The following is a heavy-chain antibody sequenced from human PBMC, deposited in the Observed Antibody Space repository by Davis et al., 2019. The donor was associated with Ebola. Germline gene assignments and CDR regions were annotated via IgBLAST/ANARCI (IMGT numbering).Heavy chain of an antibody. CDR2: IYYSGST. Sequence: SETLSLTCTVSGGSISSYYWSWIRQPPGKGLEWIGYIYYSGSTNYNPSLKSRVTISVDKSKNQFSLKPSSVTAADTAVYYCARGDILTGYSYWGQGTLVTVSS. CDR1: GGSISSYY. CDR3: ARGDILTGYSY. J-gene: IGHJ4*02. D-gene: IGHD3-9*01. V-gene: IGHV4-59*12.